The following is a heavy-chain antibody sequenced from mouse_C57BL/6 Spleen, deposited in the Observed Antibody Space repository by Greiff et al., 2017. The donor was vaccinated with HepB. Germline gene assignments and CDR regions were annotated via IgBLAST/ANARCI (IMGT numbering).Heavy chain of an antibody. CDR2: IYPGSGST. D-gene: IGHD3-2*02. V-gene: IGHV1-55*01. CDR1: GYTFTSYW. Sequence: VQLQQSGAELVKPGASVKMSCKASGYTFTSYWITWVKQRPGQGLEWIGDIYPGSGSTNYNEKFKSKATLTVDTSSSTAYMQLSSLTSEDSAVYYCARSGTAQATLAYWGQGTLVTVSA. CDR3: ARSGTAQATLAY. J-gene: IGHJ3*01.